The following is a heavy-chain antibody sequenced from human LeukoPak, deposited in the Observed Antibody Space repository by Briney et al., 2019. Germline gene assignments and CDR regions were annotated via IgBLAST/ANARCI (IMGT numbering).Heavy chain of an antibody. CDR1: GYTLTELS. CDR2: FDPEDGET. Sequence: GASVKVSCEVSGYTLTELSMHWVRQAPGKGLEWMGGFDPEDGETIYAQKFQGRVTMTEDTSTDTAYMELSSLRSEDTAVYYCATAPVVGATPDAFDIWGQGTMVTVSS. CDR3: ATAPVVGATPDAFDI. V-gene: IGHV1-24*01. D-gene: IGHD1-26*01. J-gene: IGHJ3*02.